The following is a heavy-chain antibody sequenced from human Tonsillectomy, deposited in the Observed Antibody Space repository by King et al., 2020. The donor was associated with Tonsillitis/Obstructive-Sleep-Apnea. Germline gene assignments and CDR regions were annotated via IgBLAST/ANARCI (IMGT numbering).Heavy chain of an antibody. CDR1: GFTFSDYY. Sequence: QVQLVESGGGLVKPGGSLRLSCAASGFTFSDYYMSWIRQAPGKGLEWVSYITSSGSTRYYADFVKGRFTMSWDNAKNSLYLQMHSLRAEDTAVYYCARVGDIVVVPAAIWFDPWGQGTLVTVSS. CDR2: ITSSGSTR. V-gene: IGHV3-11*01. D-gene: IGHD2-2*01. CDR3: ARVGDIVVVPAAIWFDP. J-gene: IGHJ5*02.